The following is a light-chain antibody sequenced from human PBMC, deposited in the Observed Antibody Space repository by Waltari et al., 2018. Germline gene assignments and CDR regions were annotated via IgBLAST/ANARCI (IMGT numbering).Light chain of an antibody. V-gene: IGLV2-8*01. CDR1: SSDVGGYNY. Sequence: QSALTQPPSASGSPGQSVTISCTGTSSDVGGYNYVSWYQQHPGKAPKRLIYEVSKRPPGVPDRFSGSKSGNTASLTISGLQAEDEADYYCCSYAQTYTLIFGGGTKVTVL. J-gene: IGLJ2*01. CDR3: CSYAQTYTLI. CDR2: EVS.